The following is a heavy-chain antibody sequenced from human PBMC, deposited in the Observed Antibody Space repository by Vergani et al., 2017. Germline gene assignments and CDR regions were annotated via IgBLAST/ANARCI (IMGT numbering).Heavy chain of an antibody. J-gene: IGHJ5*02. D-gene: IGHD3-10*01. CDR3: ARAPLANYYGSGSYLPRIDP. CDR1: GGTFSSYA. Sequence: QVQLVQSGAEVKKPGSSVKVSCKASGGTFSSYAISWVRQAPGQGLEWMGGIIPIFGTATYAQKFQGRVTITADESTSTAYMELSSLRSEDTAVYYCARAPLANYYGSGSYLPRIDPWGQGTLVTVSS. V-gene: IGHV1-69*12. CDR2: IIPIFGTA.